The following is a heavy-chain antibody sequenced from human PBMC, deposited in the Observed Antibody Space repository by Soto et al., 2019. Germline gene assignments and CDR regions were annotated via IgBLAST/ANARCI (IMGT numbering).Heavy chain of an antibody. D-gene: IGHD3-3*01. CDR3: ARDDVKSFGVATCDP. CDR2: ITGHGVTT. Sequence: EVQLLESGGGLVQPGGSLRLSCAASGFTFSNHAMSWVRQGPGKGLEWVAGITGHGVTTYYADSVKCRLTIARDNSKKTVYLQMNSLSAEDTAVYFWARDDVKSFGVATCDPWVQGTRVTFSS. CDR1: GFTFSNHA. V-gene: IGHV3-23*01. J-gene: IGHJ5*02.